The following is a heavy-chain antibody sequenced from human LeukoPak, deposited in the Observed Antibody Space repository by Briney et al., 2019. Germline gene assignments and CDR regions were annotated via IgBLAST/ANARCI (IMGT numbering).Heavy chain of an antibody. V-gene: IGHV3-30-3*01. CDR2: ISYDRSNK. Sequence: PGRSLRLSCAASGFTFSSYAMHWVRQAPGKGLEWVAVISYDRSNKYYADSVKGRFTISRDNSKNTLYLQMNSLRAEDTAVYYCARVGTTVTTEDAFDIWGQGTMVTVSS. D-gene: IGHD4-17*01. J-gene: IGHJ3*02. CDR3: ARVGTTVTTEDAFDI. CDR1: GFTFSSYA.